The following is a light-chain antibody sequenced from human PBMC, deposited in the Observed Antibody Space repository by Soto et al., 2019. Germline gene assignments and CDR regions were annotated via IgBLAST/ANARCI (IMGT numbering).Light chain of an antibody. CDR1: SSDVGGYNY. CDR3: SSYTSSSTLVV. V-gene: IGLV2-14*01. CDR2: DVS. J-gene: IGLJ2*01. Sequence: QSVLTQPASVSGSPGQSITISCTGTSSDVGGYNYVSWYQQHPVKAPKLMIYDVSNRPSGVSNRFSGSKSGNTASLTISGLQAEDEADYYCSSYTSSSTLVVFVGGTQLTVL.